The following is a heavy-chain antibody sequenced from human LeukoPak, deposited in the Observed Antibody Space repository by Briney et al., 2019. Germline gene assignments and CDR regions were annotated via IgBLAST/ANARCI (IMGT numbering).Heavy chain of an antibody. CDR1: GGSISSYY. J-gene: IGHJ6*02. Sequence: SQTLSLTCTVSGGSISSYYWSWIRQPPGKGVEWIGYIYYSGSTNYNPSLESRVTISVDTSKKQFSLKLTSVTAADTAVYYCARRSLIRTVGYYYAMDVWGQGTTVTVSS. D-gene: IGHD1-26*01. CDR2: IYYSGST. CDR3: ARRSLIRTVGYYYAMDV. V-gene: IGHV4-59*08.